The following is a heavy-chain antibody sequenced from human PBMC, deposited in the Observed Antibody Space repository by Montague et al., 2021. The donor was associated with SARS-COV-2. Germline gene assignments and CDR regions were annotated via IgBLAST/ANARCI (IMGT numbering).Heavy chain of an antibody. V-gene: IGHV4-31*02. Sequence: IYYSGSTYYNPSLKSRVTISVDTSKNQFSLKLISVTAADTAVYYCARASGKKTIFGVVISYFDYWGQGTRVTV. J-gene: IGHJ4*02. CDR2: IYYSGST. CDR3: ARASGKKTIFGVVISYFDY. D-gene: IGHD3-3*01.